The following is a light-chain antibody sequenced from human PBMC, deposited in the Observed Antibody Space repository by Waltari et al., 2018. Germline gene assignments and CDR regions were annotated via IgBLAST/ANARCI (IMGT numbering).Light chain of an antibody. J-gene: IGLJ1*01. Sequence: QSVVTQPPSASGTPGQRVTISCSGSSANIGSNTVNWYQQLPGTTPKLLIYNNNKRPHGGHDRFSGSKSGTSAPLAISGRQSEDEADYYCAAWDDSLPGLFVFGSGTKVTVL. CDR2: NNN. CDR3: AAWDDSLPGLFV. V-gene: IGLV1-44*01. CDR1: SANIGSNT.